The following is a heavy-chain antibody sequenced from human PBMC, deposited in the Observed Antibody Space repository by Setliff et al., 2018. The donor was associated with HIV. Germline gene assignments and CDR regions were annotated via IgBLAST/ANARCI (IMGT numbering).Heavy chain of an antibody. CDR1: GASLGSGTYS. V-gene: IGHV4-30-4*02. J-gene: IGHJ4*02. D-gene: IGHD3-9*01. CDR2: MSDIGST. CDR3: ARSLGTIWGYDY. Sequence: SETLSLTCSVSGASLGSGTYSWNWVRQSPGKGLEWIGYMSDIGSTYYNPSLKSRVTISADTSKNQFSLNLSSVTAAVTAVYYCARSLGTIWGYDYWGQGTLVTVSS.